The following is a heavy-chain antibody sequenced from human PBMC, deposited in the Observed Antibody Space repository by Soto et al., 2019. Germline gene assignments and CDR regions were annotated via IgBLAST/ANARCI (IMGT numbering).Heavy chain of an antibody. J-gene: IGHJ4*02. CDR3: ARSGYSYGPNPLLY. Sequence: QVQLQESGPGLVKPSQTLSLTCTVSGGSISSGGYYWSWIRQHPGKGLEWIGYIYYSGSTYYNPSLKMRVTISVDTYKNQFSRQLSSVTAADTAVYYCARSGYSYGPNPLLYWGQGTLVTVSS. D-gene: IGHD5-18*01. CDR1: GGSISSGGYY. CDR2: IYYSGST. V-gene: IGHV4-31*03.